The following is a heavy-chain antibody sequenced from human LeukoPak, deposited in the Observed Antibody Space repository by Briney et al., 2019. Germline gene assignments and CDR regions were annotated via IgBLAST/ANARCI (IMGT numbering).Heavy chain of an antibody. D-gene: IGHD2-2*01. CDR3: ARDHFPMRCSSTSCYSGYMDV. V-gene: IGHV1-69*05. J-gene: IGHJ6*03. Sequence: GSSVKVSCKASGGTFSSYAISWVRQAPGQGLEWMGGIIPIFGTANYAQKFQGRVTITTDESTSTAYMELSSLRSEDTAVYYCARDHFPMRCSSTSCYSGYMDVWGKGTTVTVSS. CDR1: GGTFSSYA. CDR2: IIPIFGTA.